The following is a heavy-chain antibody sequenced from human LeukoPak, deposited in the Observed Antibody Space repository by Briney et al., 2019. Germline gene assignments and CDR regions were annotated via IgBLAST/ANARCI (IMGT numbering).Heavy chain of an antibody. CDR3: ARRSRIVGAPTL. J-gene: IGHJ4*02. D-gene: IGHD1-26*01. CDR2: VNHSGST. CDR1: GESFSGYY. Sequence: PSETLSLTCAVYGESFSGYYWSWIRQPPGRGLEWIGEVNHSGSTNYNPSLKSRVTISVDTSKNQFSLKLSSVTAADTAVYYCARRSRIVGAPTLWGQGTLVTVSS. V-gene: IGHV4-34*01.